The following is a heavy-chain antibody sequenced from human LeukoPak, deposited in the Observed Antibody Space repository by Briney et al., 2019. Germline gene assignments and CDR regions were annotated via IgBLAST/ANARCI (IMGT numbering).Heavy chain of an antibody. Sequence: PGGSLRLSCAASGFTFSSYSMNWVRQAPGKGLEWVSSISGSSSYIYYADSVKGRFTISRDNAKNSLYLQMNSLRAEDTAVYYCARAGVTIFGVVIDYWGQGTLVTVSS. CDR3: ARAGVTIFGVVIDY. J-gene: IGHJ4*02. CDR2: ISGSSSYI. CDR1: GFTFSSYS. V-gene: IGHV3-21*01. D-gene: IGHD3-3*01.